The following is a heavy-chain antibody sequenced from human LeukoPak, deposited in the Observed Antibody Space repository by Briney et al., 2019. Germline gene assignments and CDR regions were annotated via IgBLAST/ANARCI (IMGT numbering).Heavy chain of an antibody. J-gene: IGHJ5*02. CDR3: ARAVITMIVPSGDWFDP. D-gene: IGHD3-22*01. V-gene: IGHV4-61*02. Sequence: SQTLSLTCTVSGGSISSGSYYWSWIRQPAGKGLEWIGRVYTSGSTNYNPSLKSRVTISVDTSKNQFSLKLSSVTAADTAVYYCARAVITMIVPSGDWFDPWGQGTLVTVSS. CDR1: GGSISSGSYY. CDR2: VYTSGST.